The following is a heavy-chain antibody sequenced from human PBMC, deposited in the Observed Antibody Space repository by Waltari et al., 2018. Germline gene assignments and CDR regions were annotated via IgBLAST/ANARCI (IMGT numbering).Heavy chain of an antibody. D-gene: IGHD3-22*01. J-gene: IGHJ4*02. CDR2: INYSGRP. CDR1: GESFSGYY. V-gene: IGHV4-34*01. CDR3: ARGGEDFDDSTYFAY. Sequence: QVELQQWGAGLLKPSETLSLTCAVYGESFSGYYWSWIRQPPGKGLEWIGQINYSGRPTYNSSLKSRVTISVDVSKNQFSLKLTSVTAADTAVYYCARGGEDFDDSTYFAYWGQGNLVTVSS.